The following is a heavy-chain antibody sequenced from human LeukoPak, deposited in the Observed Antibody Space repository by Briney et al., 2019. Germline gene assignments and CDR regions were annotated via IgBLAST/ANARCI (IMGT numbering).Heavy chain of an antibody. J-gene: IGHJ4*02. CDR2: INPNSGGT. CDR3: ARDVSSSCGY. Sequence: ASVKVSCKVSRYSFTGYYMHWVRQAPGQGLEWMGRINPNSGGTNYAQKFQGRVTMTRDTSISTAYMELSRLRSDDTAVYYCARDVSSSCGYWGQGTLVIVSS. V-gene: IGHV1-2*06. D-gene: IGHD6-13*01. CDR1: RYSFTGYY.